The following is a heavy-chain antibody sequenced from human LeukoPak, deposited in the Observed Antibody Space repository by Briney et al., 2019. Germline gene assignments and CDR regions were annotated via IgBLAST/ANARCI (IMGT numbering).Heavy chain of an antibody. V-gene: IGHV3-21*01. CDR2: ISSSSSYI. D-gene: IGHD2-2*01. CDR1: GFAFSSYS. J-gene: IGHJ4*02. CDR3: ARDILSLSTIPGRAFDY. Sequence: GGSLRLSCAASGFAFSSYSMNWVRQAPGKGLEWVSSISSSSSYIYYADSVKGRFTISRDNAKNSLYLQMNSLRAEDTAVYYCARDILSLSTIPGRAFDYWGQGTLVTVSS.